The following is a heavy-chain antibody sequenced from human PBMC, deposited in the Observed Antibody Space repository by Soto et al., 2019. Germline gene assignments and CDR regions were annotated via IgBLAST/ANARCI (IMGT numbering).Heavy chain of an antibody. CDR2: ISAYNGNT. V-gene: IGHV1-18*01. J-gene: IGHJ5*02. CDR1: GYTFTSYG. CDR3: ARFPPPVTS. Sequence: QVQLVQSGAEVKKPGASVKVSCKASGYTFTSYGISWVRQAPGQGLEWMGWISAYNGNTKYAQKLQGRVTMTTDTPPSTPYMDLRPLRSDDTPFFSFARFPPPVTSWAREPLVPVSS. D-gene: IGHD3-16*02.